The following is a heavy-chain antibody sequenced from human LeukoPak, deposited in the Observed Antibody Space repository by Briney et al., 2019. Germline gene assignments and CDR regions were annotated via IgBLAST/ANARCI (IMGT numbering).Heavy chain of an antibody. D-gene: IGHD3-22*01. CDR2: IYYSGST. J-gene: IGHJ4*02. CDR3: AREDYYDSSGAVDY. V-gene: IGHV4-59*08. Sequence: SETLSLTCTVSGGSISRYYWNWIRQPPGKGLEWIGYIYYSGSTNYNPSLKSRVTISVDTSKNQFSLKLSSVTAADTAVYYCAREDYYDSSGAVDYWGQGTLVTVSS. CDR1: GGSISRYY.